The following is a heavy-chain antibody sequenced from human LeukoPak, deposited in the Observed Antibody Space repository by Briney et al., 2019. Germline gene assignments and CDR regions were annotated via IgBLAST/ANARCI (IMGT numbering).Heavy chain of an antibody. D-gene: IGHD2-21*02. CDR1: GLTFSNAW. Sequence: PGGSLRLSCAVSGLTFSNAWMSWVRQAPGKGLEWVGRIKSKTNGGTTDYAAPVKGRFTISRDDSKNTLYLQMNNLKAEDTAVYYCTTAPDSLGYWGQGTLVTVSS. CDR2: IKSKTNGGTT. V-gene: IGHV3-15*01. J-gene: IGHJ4*02. CDR3: TTAPDSLGY.